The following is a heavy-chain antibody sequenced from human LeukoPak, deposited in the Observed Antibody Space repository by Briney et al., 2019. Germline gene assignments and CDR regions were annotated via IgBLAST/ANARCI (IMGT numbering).Heavy chain of an antibody. V-gene: IGHV4-61*02. CDR2: IYTSGST. J-gene: IGHJ4*02. Sequence: SETLSLTCTVSGGSISSGSYYWSWIRQPAGKGLEWIGRIYTSGSTNYNPSLKSRVTISVDTSKNQFSLKLSSVTAADTAVYYCARKRSYYYGSGSYSWADYWGQGTLVTVSS. CDR3: ARKRSYYYGSGSYSWADY. D-gene: IGHD3-10*01. CDR1: GGSISSGSYY.